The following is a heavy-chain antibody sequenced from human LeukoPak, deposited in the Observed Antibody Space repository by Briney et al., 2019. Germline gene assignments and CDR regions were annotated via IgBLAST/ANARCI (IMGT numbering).Heavy chain of an antibody. J-gene: IGHJ4*02. CDR1: GFTFSSYW. V-gene: IGHV3-7*03. D-gene: IGHD4/OR15-4a*01. CDR3: ARGDYGDDGYFTYFDY. Sequence: PGGSLRLSCAASGFTFSSYWMSWVRQAPGKGLEWVAHIKQDGSEKYYVDSVEATLNISRDNATTSLYLQMNSLRAEDTAVYYCARGDYGDDGYFTYFDYWGQGTLVTVSS. CDR2: IKQDGSEK.